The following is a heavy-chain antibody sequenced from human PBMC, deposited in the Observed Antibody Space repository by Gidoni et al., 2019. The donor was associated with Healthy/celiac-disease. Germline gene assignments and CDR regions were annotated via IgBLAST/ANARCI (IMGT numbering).Heavy chain of an antibody. V-gene: IGHV4-31*03. Sequence: VQLQASGPGLVKPAQTLSLTCTVSGGSISRGGYYWSWIRHHPGKGLEWIVYLYYSGSTYYNPSLNIRVTISVDTSKNQFSLKLSSVTAADTAVYYCAREVAARGGYFDYWGQGTLVTFSS. CDR3: AREVAARGGYFDY. CDR1: GGSISRGGYY. J-gene: IGHJ4*02. CDR2: LYYSGST. D-gene: IGHD2-15*01.